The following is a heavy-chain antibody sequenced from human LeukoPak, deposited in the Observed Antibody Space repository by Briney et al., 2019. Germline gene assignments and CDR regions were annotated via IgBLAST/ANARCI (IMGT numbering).Heavy chain of an antibody. J-gene: IGHJ4*02. CDR2: ISYSGTT. Sequence: SETLSLTCTVSGGSISSNSYYWGWIRQPPGRGLEWIGSISYSGTTYYNPSLKSRVTISVDTSKNQFSLKLNSVTAADTAIYYCARHGVAVVTSSFDYWGQGTLVTVSS. V-gene: IGHV4-39*01. CDR1: GGSISSNSYY. D-gene: IGHD2-15*01. CDR3: ARHGVAVVTSSFDY.